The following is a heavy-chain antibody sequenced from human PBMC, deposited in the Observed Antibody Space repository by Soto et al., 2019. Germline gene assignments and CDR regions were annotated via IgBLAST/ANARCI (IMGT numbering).Heavy chain of an antibody. CDR3: ARGPIVVLQAAWFDP. J-gene: IGHJ5*02. V-gene: IGHV4-59*01. D-gene: IGHD2-2*01. CDR2: VFDTGST. CDR1: GDSLSSYY. Sequence: QEQLQESGPGLVKPSETLSLTCTVSGDSLSSYYWRWIRQPPGKGLEWIGCVFDTGSTDYNPALKSRVTISVDTSKIQFSLRLTSVTAADTAVYYCARGPIVVLQAAWFDPWGQGTLVTVSS.